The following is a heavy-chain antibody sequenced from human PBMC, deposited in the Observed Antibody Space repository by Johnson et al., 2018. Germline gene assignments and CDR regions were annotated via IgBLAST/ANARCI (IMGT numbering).Heavy chain of an antibody. CDR2: MNPNSGNT. CDR1: GYTFTSYD. J-gene: IGHJ6*02. V-gene: IGHV1-8*01. D-gene: IGHD3-10*01. CDR3: WRGRSFHLYGSGSYYNSAGGQAYYYYGMDV. Sequence: QVQLVESGAEVKKPGASXKVSCKASGYTFTSYDINWVRQATGQGLEWMGWMNPNSGNTGYAQKFQGRVTMTRNTSISPAYMELSSLRSEDTAVYYWWRGRSFHLYGSGSYYNSAGGQAYYYYGMDVWGQGTTVTVSS.